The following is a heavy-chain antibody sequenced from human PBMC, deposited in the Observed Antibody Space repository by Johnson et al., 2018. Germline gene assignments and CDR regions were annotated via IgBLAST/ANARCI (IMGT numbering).Heavy chain of an antibody. J-gene: IGHJ4*02. Sequence: QVQLVQSGAEVKKPGSSXKVSCKASGDTFSTYVISWVRQAPGQGLEWMGGIIPIFDTPNYALKFQGRVTLTADEGTRTAYMELSSLRSDDTAVYYWARGGDDGDYYFDSWGQGTLVTVSS. CDR2: IIPIFDTP. D-gene: IGHD4-17*01. CDR3: ARGGDDGDYYFDS. V-gene: IGHV1-69*01. CDR1: GDTFSTYV.